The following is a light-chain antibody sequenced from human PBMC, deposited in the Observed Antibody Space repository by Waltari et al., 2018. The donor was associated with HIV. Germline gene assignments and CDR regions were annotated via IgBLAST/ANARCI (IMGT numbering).Light chain of an antibody. J-gene: IGKJ5*01. CDR2: GAT. Sequence: IVLTQSPDTLSLSPGERAVFSCRASQTVTSDYLAWYQQKPGQPPRVLIHGATSRATGIPDRFSGSGSGSDFTLTSNRLEPEDSAMYFCQQYATSQAITFGQGTRLEIK. CDR3: QQYATSQAIT. V-gene: IGKV3-20*01. CDR1: QTVTSDY.